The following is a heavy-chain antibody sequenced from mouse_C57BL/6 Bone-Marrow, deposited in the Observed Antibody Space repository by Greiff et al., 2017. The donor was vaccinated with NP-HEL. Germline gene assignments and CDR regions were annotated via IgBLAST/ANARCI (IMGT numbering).Heavy chain of an antibody. CDR1: GYTFTDYN. CDR3: ARPLLRSLAWFAY. D-gene: IGHD1-1*01. J-gene: IGHJ3*01. V-gene: IGHV1-22*01. Sequence: EVQLQQSGPELVKPGASVKMSCMASGYTFTDYNMHWVKQSHGKSLEWIGYINPNNGGTSYNQKFKGKATLTVNKSSSTAYMELRSLTSEDSAVYYCARPLLRSLAWFAYWGQGTLVTVSA. CDR2: INPNNGGT.